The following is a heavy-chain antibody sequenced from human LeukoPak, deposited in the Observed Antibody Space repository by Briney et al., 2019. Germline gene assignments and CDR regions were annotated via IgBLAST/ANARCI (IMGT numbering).Heavy chain of an antibody. J-gene: IGHJ4*02. CDR1: GFTFDDYG. D-gene: IGHD3-22*01. Sequence: GGSLRLSCAASGFTFDDYGMSWVRQAPGKGLEWVSGINWNGGSTGYADSVKGRFTISRDNAKNSLYLQMNSLRAEDTALYYCARGDYYDSSGYSYDWGQGTLVTVSS. CDR2: INWNGGST. CDR3: ARGDYYDSSGYSYD. V-gene: IGHV3-20*04.